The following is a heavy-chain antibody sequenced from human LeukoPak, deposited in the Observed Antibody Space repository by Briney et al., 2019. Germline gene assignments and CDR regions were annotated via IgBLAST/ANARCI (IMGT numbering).Heavy chain of an antibody. D-gene: IGHD3-9*01. J-gene: IGHJ3*02. CDR1: GGSISSYY. CDR3: AREFRRPDYDILTGYYNFGAFDI. Sequence: SETLSLTCTVSGGSISSYYWSWLRQPPGKGLEGIGYIYYSWSTNYNPSIKSRVPISVDTSKNQFSLKLSSVTAADTAVYYCAREFRRPDYDILTGYYNFGAFDIWGQGTMVTVSS. V-gene: IGHV4-59*01. CDR2: IYYSWST.